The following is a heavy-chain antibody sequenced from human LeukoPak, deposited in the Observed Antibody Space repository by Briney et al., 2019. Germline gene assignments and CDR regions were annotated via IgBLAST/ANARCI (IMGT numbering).Heavy chain of an antibody. D-gene: IGHD6-13*01. CDR3: AREAGYSSSWPTPRDAFDI. V-gene: IGHV4-30-2*01. Sequence: SETLSLTCAVSGGSISSGGYSWSWIRQPPGKGLEWIGYIYHSGSTYYNPSLKSRVTISVDRSKNQFSLKLSSVTAADTAVYYCAREAGYSSSWPTPRDAFDIWGQGTMVTVSP. CDR2: IYHSGST. CDR1: GGSISSGGYS. J-gene: IGHJ3*02.